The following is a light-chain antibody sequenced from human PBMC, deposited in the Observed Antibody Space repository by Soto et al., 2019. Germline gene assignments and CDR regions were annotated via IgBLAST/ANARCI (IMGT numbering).Light chain of an antibody. CDR1: SSDVGSYDR. Sequence: QSVLTQPPSVSGSPGQSVTISCTGTSSDVGSYDRVSWYQQSPGTAPKVMIYEVSNRPSGVPDRFSGSKSGNTASLTISGLQAEDEADYYCSSFAASNTVVFGGGTKLTVL. J-gene: IGLJ3*02. CDR2: EVS. CDR3: SSFAASNTVV. V-gene: IGLV2-18*02.